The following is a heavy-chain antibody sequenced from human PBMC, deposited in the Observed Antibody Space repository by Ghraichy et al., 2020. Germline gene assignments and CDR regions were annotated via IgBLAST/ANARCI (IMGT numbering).Heavy chain of an antibody. CDR1: GFTFSSYA. Sequence: GGSLRLSCAASGFTFSSYAMSWVRQAPGKGLEWVSAISGSGGSTYYADSVKGRFTISRDNSKNTLYLQMNSLRAEDTAVYYCAKDLGRLYSSSWYWGEYFDYWGQGTLVTVSS. CDR3: AKDLGRLYSSSWYWGEYFDY. D-gene: IGHD6-13*01. J-gene: IGHJ4*02. CDR2: ISGSGGST. V-gene: IGHV3-23*01.